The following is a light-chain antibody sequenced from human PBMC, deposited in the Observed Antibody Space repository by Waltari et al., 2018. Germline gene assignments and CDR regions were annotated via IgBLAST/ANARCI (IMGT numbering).Light chain of an antibody. CDR2: EGS. Sequence: QSALTQPASVSGSPGQSITISCTGTSSDVGSNNLVSWYQQHPGKAPKLMSYEGSKRPSGVSNRFSGSKSGNTASLTISWLQAEDEADYYCCSYAGSSTYVFGTGTKVTAL. J-gene: IGLJ1*01. V-gene: IGLV2-23*01. CDR3: CSYAGSSTYV. CDR1: SSDVGSNNL.